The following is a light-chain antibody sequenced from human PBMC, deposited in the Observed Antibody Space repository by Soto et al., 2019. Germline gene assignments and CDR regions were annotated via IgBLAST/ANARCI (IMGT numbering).Light chain of an antibody. V-gene: IGKV3D-15*01. CDR1: QSVSSN. CDR2: AAS. CDR3: QQYNNWPPWT. Sequence: EIVFTQSLAPLSLFPGERATLFCLAIQSVSSNYLARYQQKPGQAPRLVIYAASSRATGIPDRFSGSGSGTEFTLTISSLQSEDFAVYYCQQYNNWPPWTFGQGTKVDI. J-gene: IGKJ1*01.